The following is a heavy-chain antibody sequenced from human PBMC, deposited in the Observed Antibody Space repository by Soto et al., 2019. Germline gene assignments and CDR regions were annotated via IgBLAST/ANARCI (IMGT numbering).Heavy chain of an antibody. CDR2: INPNSGGT. CDR1: GYTFTGYY. D-gene: IGHD2-15*01. Sequence: ASVKVSCKASGYTFTGYYIHWLRQATGQRLEWMGWINPNSGGTNYAQKFQGSVTMTRDTSISTAYMELSRLRSDDTAVYYCARGYCSGGSCYSDWFDPWGQGALVTVSS. V-gene: IGHV1-2*02. CDR3: ARGYCSGGSCYSDWFDP. J-gene: IGHJ5*02.